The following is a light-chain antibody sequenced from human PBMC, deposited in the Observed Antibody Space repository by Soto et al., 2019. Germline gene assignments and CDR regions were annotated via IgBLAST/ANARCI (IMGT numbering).Light chain of an antibody. CDR2: GAS. J-gene: IGKJ3*01. Sequence: EIVLTQSPGTLSLSPGERATLSCRASQSVSSSYLAWHQHKPGQAPRLLIYGASGRATGIPDRFSGSGSGTDFTLTISRLEPEDFAVYYCQQYGSSPPITFGPGTKVDIK. CDR1: QSVSSSY. CDR3: QQYGSSPPIT. V-gene: IGKV3-20*01.